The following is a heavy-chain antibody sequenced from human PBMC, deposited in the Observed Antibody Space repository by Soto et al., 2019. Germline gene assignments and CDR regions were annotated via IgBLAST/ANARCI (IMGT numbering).Heavy chain of an antibody. J-gene: IGHJ5*02. D-gene: IGHD2-15*01. Sequence: SETLSLTCTVSGGSVSSGSYYWSWIRQPPGKGLEWIGYIYYSGSTNYNPSLKSRVTISVETSKNQFSLKLGSVTAAETAVYYCAGEGVREVQPRTPQRSRDITNWFDPWGQGTLVTVSS. V-gene: IGHV4-61*01. CDR2: IYYSGST. CDR3: AGEGVREVQPRTPQRSRDITNWFDP. CDR1: GGSVSSGSYY.